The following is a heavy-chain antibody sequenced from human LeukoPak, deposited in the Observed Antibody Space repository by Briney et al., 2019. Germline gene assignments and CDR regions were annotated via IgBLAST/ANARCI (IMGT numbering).Heavy chain of an antibody. V-gene: IGHV4-38-2*01. D-gene: IGHD3-3*01. Sequence: PSGTLSLTCAVSGYSISSGYYWGWIRQPPGKGLEWIGSIYHSGSTYYNPSLKSRVTISVDTSKNQFSLKLSSVTAADTAVYYCARENDFWSRKAYNRFDPWGQGTLVTVSS. CDR2: IYHSGST. CDR1: GYSISSGYY. CDR3: ARENDFWSRKAYNRFDP. J-gene: IGHJ5*02.